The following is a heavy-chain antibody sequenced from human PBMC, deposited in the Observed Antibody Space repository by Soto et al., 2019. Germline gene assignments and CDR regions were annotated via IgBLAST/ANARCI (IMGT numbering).Heavy chain of an antibody. V-gene: IGHV3-23*01. CDR3: AKFGMATTKRSPPYYIDY. Sequence: GSLRLSCAASGFTFSSYAMSWVRQAPGKGLEWVSSISGSGGGTYYADSVKGRFNFSRDNSKNTLYLQMNSLRAEDTAVYYCAKFGMATTKRSPPYYIDYWGQGA. CDR2: ISGSGGGT. CDR1: GFTFSSYA. D-gene: IGHD1-1*01. J-gene: IGHJ4*02.